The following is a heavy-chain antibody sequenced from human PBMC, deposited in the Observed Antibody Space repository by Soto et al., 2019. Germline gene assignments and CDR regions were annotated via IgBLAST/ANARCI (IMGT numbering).Heavy chain of an antibody. Sequence: PGGSLRLSCTASGFTFSGYWMTWVRQAPGKGLEGVANISRGGSEKNYVDSVKGRFTISRDNAKNSLYLQMNSLRAEDTAVYYCARSHYYDTSGPWGQGTLVTVSS. V-gene: IGHV3-7*05. CDR3: ARSHYYDTSGP. CDR1: GFTFSGYW. J-gene: IGHJ5*02. CDR2: ISRGGSEK. D-gene: IGHD3-22*01.